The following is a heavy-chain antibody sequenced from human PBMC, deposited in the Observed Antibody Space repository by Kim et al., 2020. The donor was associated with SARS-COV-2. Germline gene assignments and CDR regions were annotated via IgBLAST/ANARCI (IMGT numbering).Heavy chain of an antibody. CDR1: GGSISTSSYY. Sequence: SETLSLTCTVSGGSISTSSYYWGWIRQPPGKGLEWIGTIFYSGSTYYNPPLKSRVTISVDTSKNQFSLKVTSVTAADTAVYYCARSATYYDFWSDYPKYYFDYWGQGNLVIVSS. CDR2: IFYSGST. D-gene: IGHD3-3*01. J-gene: IGHJ4*02. V-gene: IGHV4-39*01. CDR3: ARSATYYDFWSDYPKYYFDY.